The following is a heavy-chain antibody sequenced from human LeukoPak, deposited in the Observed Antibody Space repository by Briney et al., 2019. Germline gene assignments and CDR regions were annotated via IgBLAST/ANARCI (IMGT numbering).Heavy chain of an antibody. J-gene: IGHJ4*02. V-gene: IGHV1-2*02. CDR2: INPNSGGT. Sequence: ASVKVSCKASGSTFTGYYMHWVRQAPGQGLEWMGWINPNSGGTNYAQKFQGRVTMTRDTSISTAYMELSRLRSDDTAVYYCARDGGYYGSGSYYILDYWGQGTLVTVSS. D-gene: IGHD3-10*01. CDR1: GSTFTGYY. CDR3: ARDGGYYGSGSYYILDY.